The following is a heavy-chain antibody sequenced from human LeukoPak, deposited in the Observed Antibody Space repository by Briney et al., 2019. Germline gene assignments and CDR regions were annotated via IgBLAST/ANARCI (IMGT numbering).Heavy chain of an antibody. CDR2: ISGSGDGT. D-gene: IGHD6-13*01. CDR1: GFTFSSYS. Sequence: GGSLRLSCAASGFTFSSYSMNWVRQAPGKGLEWVSGISGSGDGTYCADSVKGRFTISRDNSKNTLYLQMNSLRVEDTAVYYCAKDSSSWFDPWGQGTQVIVSS. J-gene: IGHJ5*02. V-gene: IGHV3-23*01. CDR3: AKDSSSWFDP.